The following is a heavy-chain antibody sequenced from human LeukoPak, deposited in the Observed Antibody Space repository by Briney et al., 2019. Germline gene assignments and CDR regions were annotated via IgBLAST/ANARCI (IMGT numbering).Heavy chain of an antibody. CDR1: GFTFSSYG. V-gene: IGHV3-33*01. CDR2: IWYDGSNN. D-gene: IGHD3-22*01. J-gene: IGHJ4*02. CDR3: ARAPPVAPYYYDSSGYYYFDY. Sequence: PGRSLRLSCAASGFTFSSYGMHWVRQVPGKGLEWVAVIWYDGSNNYYADSVKGRFTISRDNSKITMYLQMNSLRAEDTAVYYCARAPPVAPYYYDSSGYYYFDYWGQGTLVTVSS.